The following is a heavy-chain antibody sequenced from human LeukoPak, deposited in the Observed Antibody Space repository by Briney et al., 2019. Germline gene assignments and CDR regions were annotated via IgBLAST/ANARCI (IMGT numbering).Heavy chain of an antibody. Sequence: PSETLSLACTVSGGSISSSSYYWGWIRQPPGKGLEWIGSIYHSGSTYYNPSLKSRVTISVDTSKNQFSLKLSSVTAADTAVYYCARAVISSGWTYYFDYWGQGTLVTVSS. V-gene: IGHV4-39*07. CDR2: IYHSGST. CDR1: GGSISSSSYY. J-gene: IGHJ4*02. D-gene: IGHD6-19*01. CDR3: ARAVISSGWTYYFDY.